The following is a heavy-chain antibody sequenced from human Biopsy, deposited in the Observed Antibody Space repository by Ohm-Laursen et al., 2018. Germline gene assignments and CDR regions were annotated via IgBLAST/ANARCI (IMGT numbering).Heavy chain of an antibody. D-gene: IGHD3-22*01. Sequence: GTLSLTCNVSGGDINNYYWSWIRQPAGKGLEWIGRIYPGGSTNYNPSLKSRVTMSVDTSKKQLSLRLESVAAADTALYYCASVVLGPTNDAFDLWGQGTMVVVSS. V-gene: IGHV4-4*07. CDR2: IYPGGST. CDR1: GGDINNYY. CDR3: ASVVLGPTNDAFDL. J-gene: IGHJ3*01.